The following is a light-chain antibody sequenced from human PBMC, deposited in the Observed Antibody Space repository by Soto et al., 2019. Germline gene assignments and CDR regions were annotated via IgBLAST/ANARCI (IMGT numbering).Light chain of an antibody. V-gene: IGKV3-20*01. CDR1: QSVSNNY. J-gene: IGKJ1*01. Sequence: EIVLTQSPGTLSLTTGERATLSCRASQSVSNNYLAWYQQKPGQAPRLLIYGASSRATGFPDRFSGSGSGTDFTLTISRLEPEDFAVYYCQQYGSSPRTFGQGTKVEIK. CDR2: GAS. CDR3: QQYGSSPRT.